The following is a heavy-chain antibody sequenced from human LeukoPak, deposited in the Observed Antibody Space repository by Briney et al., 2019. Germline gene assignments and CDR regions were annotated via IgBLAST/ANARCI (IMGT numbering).Heavy chain of an antibody. D-gene: IGHD2-21*02. CDR2: INWNSGSV. CDR3: AKGLTYYFFDY. V-gene: IGHV3-9*01. CDR1: GFTFDDYA. Sequence: AGGSLRLSCAASGFTFDDYAMHWVRQAPGKGLEWVSGINWNSGSVTYADSVQGRFTISRDNAKNSLYLQMNSLRTEDTALYYCAKGLTYYFFDYWGQGTLVTVSS. J-gene: IGHJ4*02.